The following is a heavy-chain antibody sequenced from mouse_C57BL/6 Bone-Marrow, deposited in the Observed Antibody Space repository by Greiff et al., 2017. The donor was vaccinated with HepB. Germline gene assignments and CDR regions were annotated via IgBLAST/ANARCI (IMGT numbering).Heavy chain of an antibody. CDR3: ARHTVRYYAMDY. Sequence: EVKVVESGGDLVKPGGSLKLSCAASGFTFSSYGMSWVRQTPDKRLEWVATISSGGSYTYYPDSVKGRFTISRDNAKNTLYLQMSSLKSEDTAMYYCARHTVRYYAMDYWGQGTSVTVSS. CDR2: ISSGGSYT. V-gene: IGHV5-6*01. J-gene: IGHJ4*01. CDR1: GFTFSSYG.